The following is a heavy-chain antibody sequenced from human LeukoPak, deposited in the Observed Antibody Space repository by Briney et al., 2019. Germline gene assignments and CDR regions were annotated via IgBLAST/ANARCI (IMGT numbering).Heavy chain of an antibody. CDR3: AREVITGTTLGWFDP. Sequence: ASVKVSCKASGGTFSTDAITWIRQAPGQGLEWMGGIIPFFGAPNYAQRFQGRVTITTDDSTSTVYMELSSLRSEDTAVYYCAREVITGTTLGWFDPWGQGTLIIVSS. CDR1: GGTFSTDA. V-gene: IGHV1-69*05. J-gene: IGHJ5*02. D-gene: IGHD1-7*01. CDR2: IIPFFGAP.